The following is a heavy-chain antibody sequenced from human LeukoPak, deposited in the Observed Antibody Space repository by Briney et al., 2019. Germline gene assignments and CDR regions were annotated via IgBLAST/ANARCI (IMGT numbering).Heavy chain of an antibody. Sequence: PSGTLSLTCAVSGGSISSSNWWSWVRQPPGKGLEWIGEIYHSGSTNYNPSLKSRVTISVDTSKNQFSLKLSSVTAADTAVYYCARGRRSRPQWLVQTPGGPTFDYWGQGTLVTVSS. J-gene: IGHJ4*02. CDR1: GGSISSSNW. CDR2: IYHSGST. D-gene: IGHD6-19*01. V-gene: IGHV4-4*02. CDR3: ARGRRSRPQWLVQTPGGPTFDY.